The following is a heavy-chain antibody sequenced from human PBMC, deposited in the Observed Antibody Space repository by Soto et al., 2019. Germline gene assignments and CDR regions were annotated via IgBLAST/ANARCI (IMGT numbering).Heavy chain of an antibody. D-gene: IGHD2-15*01. CDR2: INAGNGNT. V-gene: IGHV1-3*01. J-gene: IGHJ5*02. Sequence: QVHLVQSGAEVKKPGASVKVSCKASGYTFTSYAMHWVRQAPGQRLEWMGWINAGNGNTKYSQKFQGRVTITRDTSASTAYMELSSLRSEDTAVYYCARGAYCSGGSCYPNWFDPWGQGTLVTVSS. CDR3: ARGAYCSGGSCYPNWFDP. CDR1: GYTFTSYA.